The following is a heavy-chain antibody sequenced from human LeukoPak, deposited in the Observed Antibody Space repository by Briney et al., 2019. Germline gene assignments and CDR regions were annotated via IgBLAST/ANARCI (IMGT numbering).Heavy chain of an antibody. CDR2: IYYSGST. CDR1: GGSINGYY. J-gene: IGHJ6*03. CDR3: ARLTSGSYSFYYYIGV. V-gene: IGHV4-59*01. Sequence: SETLSLTCTVSGGSINGYYWSWIRQPPGRGLEWVGYIYYSGSTKYNPSLKSRVTMSVDTSKNQFSLKLTSVTAADTAVYYCARLTSGSYSFYYYIGVWGKGTTVTVSS. D-gene: IGHD1-26*01.